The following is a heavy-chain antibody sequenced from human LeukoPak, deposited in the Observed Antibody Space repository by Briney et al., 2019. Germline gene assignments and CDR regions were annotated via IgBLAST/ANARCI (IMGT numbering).Heavy chain of an antibody. D-gene: IGHD3-9*01. CDR2: ISGSGGST. V-gene: IGHV3-23*01. J-gene: IGHJ4*02. CDR1: GFTFSSYA. CDR3: AKDVRYFDWLIFDY. Sequence: GSLRLSCAASGFTFSSYAMSWVGQAPGKGLEWVSAISGSGGSTYYADSVKGRFTISRDNSKNTLYLQMNSLRAEDTAVYYCAKDVRYFDWLIFDYWGQGTLVTVSS.